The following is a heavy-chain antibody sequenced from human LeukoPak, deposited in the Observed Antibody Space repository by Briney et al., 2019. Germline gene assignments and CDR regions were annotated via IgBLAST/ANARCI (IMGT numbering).Heavy chain of an antibody. CDR2: IKSKSDGGTT. Sequence: GGSLRLSCAASGFTFTDAWMYWVRQAPEKGLEWVGRIKSKSDGGTTDYAAPVKGRFTISRDDSKNTLFLQMTSLKTEDTAVYYCTTQGSGYYYLDYWGQGTLVTVSS. J-gene: IGHJ4*02. V-gene: IGHV3-15*01. CDR3: TTQGSGYYYLDY. D-gene: IGHD3-22*01. CDR1: GFTFTDAW.